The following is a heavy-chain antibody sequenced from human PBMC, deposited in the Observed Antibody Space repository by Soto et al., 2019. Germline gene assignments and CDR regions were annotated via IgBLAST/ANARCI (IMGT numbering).Heavy chain of an antibody. J-gene: IGHJ6*02. D-gene: IGHD3-10*01. CDR3: ARDQSGGSGSYFYYYYYGMDV. CDR2: IYPGDSDT. CDR1: GYSFTSYW. V-gene: IGHV5-51*01. Sequence: GESLKISSKGSGYSFTSYWIGWVRQMPGKDLEWMGIIYPGDSDTRYSPSFEGQVTISADKSITTAYLQWSSLKASDTAVYYCARDQSGGSGSYFYYYYYGMDVWGQGTTVTVSS.